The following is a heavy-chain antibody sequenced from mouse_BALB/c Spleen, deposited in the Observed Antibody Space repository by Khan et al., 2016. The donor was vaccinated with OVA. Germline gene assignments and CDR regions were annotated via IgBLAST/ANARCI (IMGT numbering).Heavy chain of an antibody. D-gene: IGHD1-2*01. CDR3: ARSYYGFY. CDR1: GFNIEDTY. CDR2: IDPASDNT. V-gene: IGHV14-3*02. J-gene: IGHJ2*01. Sequence: VQLQQSGAELVKPGASVKLSCTASGFNIEDTYTHWVRQRPEQGLAWIGRIDPASDNTKYDPKFQGKATITLETSSNTAYLQLSSLTSEDTAVYYCARSYYGFYWGQGTTLTVSS.